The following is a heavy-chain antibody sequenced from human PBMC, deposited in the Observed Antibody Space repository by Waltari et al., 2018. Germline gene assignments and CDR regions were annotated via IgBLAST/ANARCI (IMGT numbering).Heavy chain of an antibody. CDR3: AKDSYSGSYFVY. V-gene: IGHV3-30*02. CDR2: IRYDGSNK. CDR1: GFPFSSYG. J-gene: IGHJ4*02. Sequence: QVQLVESGGGVVQPGGSLSLSCAASGFPFSSYGMHWVRQAPGKGLEWVAFIRYDGSNKYYADSVKGRFTISRDNSKNTLYLQMNSLRAEDTAVYYCAKDSYSGSYFVYWGQGTLVTVSS. D-gene: IGHD1-26*01.